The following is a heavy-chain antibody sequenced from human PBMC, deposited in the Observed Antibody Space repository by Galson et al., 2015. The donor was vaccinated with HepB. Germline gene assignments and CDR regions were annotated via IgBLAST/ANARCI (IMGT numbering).Heavy chain of an antibody. CDR2: ISPYNGNT. Sequence: SVKVSCKASGYTFINYGINWLRQAPGQGPEWMGWISPYNGNTNSAQSFQGRVTMTTETSTGTAYMELRSLTSDDTAIYYCARDLEYDSQSPWGQGTLVTLSPQSPWGQGTLVTVSS. CDR3: ARDLEYDSQSPWGQGTLVTLSPQSP. J-gene: IGHJ5*02. V-gene: IGHV1-18*01. CDR1: GYTFINYG. D-gene: IGHD3-3*01.